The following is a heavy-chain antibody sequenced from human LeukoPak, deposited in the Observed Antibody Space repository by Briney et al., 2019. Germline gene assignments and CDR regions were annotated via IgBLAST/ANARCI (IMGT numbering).Heavy chain of an antibody. D-gene: IGHD3-22*01. CDR2: VTGEGSSI. V-gene: IGHV3-74*01. CDR1: GFILSKYW. CDR3: VRESSGYAS. Sequence: GGSLRLSCAASGFILSKYWMHWVREHPEKEAVWVARVTGEGSSIYADSVQGRFTISRDNAKNRVSLQRNSLRVEDTGVYYCVRESSGYASWGQGTLVTVSS. J-gene: IGHJ5*02.